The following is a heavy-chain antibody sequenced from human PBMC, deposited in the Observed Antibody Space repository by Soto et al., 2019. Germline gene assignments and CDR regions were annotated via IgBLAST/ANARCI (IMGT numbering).Heavy chain of an antibody. CDR2: ISSSGRST. CDR3: VKDYRTSGPA. CDR1: GFNFYTYV. Sequence: EVQLLESGGGLVQPGGSLRLSCAASGFNFYTYVMSWVRQAPGKGLEWVSGISSSGRSTYYADSVRGRFTISRDNSKDTLYLQMNSLRADDTAVYFCVKDYRTSGPAWGQGTLVTVSS. D-gene: IGHD3-16*02. V-gene: IGHV3-23*01. J-gene: IGHJ4*02.